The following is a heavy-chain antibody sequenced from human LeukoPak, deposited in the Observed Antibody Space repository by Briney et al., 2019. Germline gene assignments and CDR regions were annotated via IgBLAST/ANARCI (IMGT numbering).Heavy chain of an antibody. J-gene: IGHJ3*02. V-gene: IGHV1-2*02. D-gene: IGHD3-9*01. CDR3: ARTYFDILTGYYKSFDAFDI. CDR2: INPNSGGT. CDR1: GYTFTGYY. Sequence: ASVKVSCKASGYTFTGYYMHWVRQAPGQGLEWMGWINPNSGGTNYAQEFQGRVTMTRDTSISTAYMELSRLRSDDTAVYYCARTYFDILTGYYKSFDAFDIWGHGTMVTVSS.